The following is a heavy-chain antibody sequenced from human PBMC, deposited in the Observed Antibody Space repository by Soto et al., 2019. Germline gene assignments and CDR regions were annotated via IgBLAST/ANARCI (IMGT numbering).Heavy chain of an antibody. CDR3: AREGFNWNYAFDY. Sequence: LRLSCAASGFTFSSYAMHWVRQAPGKGLEWVAVISYDGSNKYYADSVKGRFTISRDNSKNTLYLQMNSLRAEDTAVYYCAREGFNWNYAFDYWGQGTLVTVSS. V-gene: IGHV3-30-3*01. CDR1: GFTFSSYA. J-gene: IGHJ4*02. D-gene: IGHD1-7*01. CDR2: ISYDGSNK.